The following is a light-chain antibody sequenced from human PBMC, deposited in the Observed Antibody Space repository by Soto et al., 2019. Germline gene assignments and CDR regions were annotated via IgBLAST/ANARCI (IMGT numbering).Light chain of an antibody. Sequence: QSVLTQPASGSWSPGQSITISCTGTSSDVGGYNYVSWYQQHPGIAPKLLIYGVTNRPSGVSTRFSGSKSGNTASLTISGLQAEDEADHHCSSYTSASTLLYLFGTGTKLTIL. CDR1: SSDVGGYNY. CDR2: GVT. J-gene: IGLJ1*01. CDR3: SSYTSASTLLYL. V-gene: IGLV2-14*01.